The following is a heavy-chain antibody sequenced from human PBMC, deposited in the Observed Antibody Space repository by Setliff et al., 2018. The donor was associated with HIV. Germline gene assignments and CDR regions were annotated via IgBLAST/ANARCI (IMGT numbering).Heavy chain of an antibody. CDR3: ARPRVFDSFDV. CDR1: EYMILAYK. V-gene: IGHV1-2*06. CDR2: ISPNNGAA. Sequence: EASVKVSCKATEYMILAYKMNWVRQAPGQGLEWIGRISPNNGAAEYAPKFQGRVIMTLDTSISTAYLEIPRLTSDDAAVYYCARPRVFDSFDVWGRGTMVTVSS. J-gene: IGHJ3*01.